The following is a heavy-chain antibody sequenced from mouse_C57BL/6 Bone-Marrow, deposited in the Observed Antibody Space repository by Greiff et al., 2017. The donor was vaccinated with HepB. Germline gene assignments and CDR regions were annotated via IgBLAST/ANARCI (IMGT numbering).Heavy chain of an antibody. CDR2: IYPGDGDT. J-gene: IGHJ1*03. CDR1: GYAFSSSW. CDR3: ARWSKPYWYFDV. Sequence: QVQLKESGPELVKPGASVKISCKASGYAFSSSWMNWVKQRPGKGLEWIGRIYPGDGDTNYNGKFKGKATLTADKSSSTAYMQLSSLTSEDSAVYFCARWSKPYWYFDVWGTGTTVTVSS. V-gene: IGHV1-82*01.